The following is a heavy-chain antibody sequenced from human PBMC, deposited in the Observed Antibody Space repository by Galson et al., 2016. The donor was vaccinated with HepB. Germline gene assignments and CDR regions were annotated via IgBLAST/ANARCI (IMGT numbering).Heavy chain of an antibody. CDR1: EFTFNNCP. D-gene: IGHD5-24*01. CDR3: AKGRWDFDS. Sequence: SLRLSCAASEFTFNNCPLHWVRQAPGKGLEWVAVLSHDGVTKFYADSVRARFTISRDKSKTTLYLQMHSLRGEDTAVYYCAKGRWDFDSWGQGTLVTVSS. CDR2: LSHDGVTK. V-gene: IGHV3-30-3*01. J-gene: IGHJ4*02.